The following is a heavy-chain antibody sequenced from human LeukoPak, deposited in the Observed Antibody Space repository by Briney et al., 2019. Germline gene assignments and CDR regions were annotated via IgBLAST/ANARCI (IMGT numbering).Heavy chain of an antibody. V-gene: IGHV4-34*01. CDR1: GGSFSGYY. CDR2: INHSGSN. D-gene: IGHD3-22*01. CDR3: AREGRGTMIVVGRPGVWFDP. J-gene: IGHJ5*02. Sequence: SETLCLTCAVYGGSFSGYYWSWIRQPPGKGLEWIGEINHSGSNNYNAALESRVTISVDTSKNQFSLKLSYVTAADTAVYYGAREGRGTMIVVGRPGVWFDPWGQGTLVTVSS.